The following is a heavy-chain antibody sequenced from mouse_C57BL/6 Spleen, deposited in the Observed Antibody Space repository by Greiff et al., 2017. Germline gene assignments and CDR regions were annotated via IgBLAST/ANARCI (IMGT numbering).Heavy chain of an antibody. V-gene: IGHV1-85*01. Sequence: QVQLKESGPELVKPGASVKLSCKASGYTFTSYDINWVKQRPGQGLEWIGWIYPNDGSTKYNEKFKGKATWTVDTSSSTAYMELHSLTSEDSAVYFCARGASGPWFAYWGQGTLVTVSA. CDR3: ARGASGPWFAY. D-gene: IGHD1-3*01. CDR1: GYTFTSYD. J-gene: IGHJ3*01. CDR2: IYPNDGST.